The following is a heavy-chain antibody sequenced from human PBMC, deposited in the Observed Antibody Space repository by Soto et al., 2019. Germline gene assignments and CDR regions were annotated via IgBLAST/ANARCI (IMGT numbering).Heavy chain of an antibody. CDR3: APTPDSGYDEGGFDY. D-gene: IGHD5-12*01. CDR1: GFTFSSYA. Sequence: QVQLVESGGGVVQPGRSLRLSCAAAGFTFSSYAMHWVRQAPGKGLEWVAVISYDGSNKYYADSVKGRFTISRDNSKNTLYLQMNSLRAEDTAVYYCAPTPDSGYDEGGFDYWGQGTLVTVSS. V-gene: IGHV3-30-3*01. J-gene: IGHJ4*02. CDR2: ISYDGSNK.